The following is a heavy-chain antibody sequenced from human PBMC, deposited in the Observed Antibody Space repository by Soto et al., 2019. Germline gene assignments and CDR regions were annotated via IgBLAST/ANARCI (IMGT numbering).Heavy chain of an antibody. Sequence: PSETLSLTCTVSGGSISSYYWIWIRQPPGKGLEWIGYIYYSGSTNYNPSLKSRVTISVDTSKNQFSLKLSSVTAADTAVYYCAREEGANYYDSSGYYSSYGMDVWGQGTTVTVSS. CDR2: IYYSGST. V-gene: IGHV4-59*01. CDR3: AREEGANYYDSSGYYSSYGMDV. CDR1: GGSISSYY. D-gene: IGHD3-22*01. J-gene: IGHJ6*02.